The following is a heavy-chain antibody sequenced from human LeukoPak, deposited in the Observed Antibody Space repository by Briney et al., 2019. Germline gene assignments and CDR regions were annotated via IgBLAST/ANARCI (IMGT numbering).Heavy chain of an antibody. D-gene: IGHD4-11*01. J-gene: IGHJ4*02. CDR2: IYTSGST. V-gene: IGHV4-4*07. Sequence: SETLSLTCTVSGGSISSYYWSWIRQPAGKGLEWIGRIYTSGSTNYNPSLKSRVTMSVDTSKNQFSLKLSSVTAADTAVYYCARGSYYSNYGTHDYWGQGTLVTVSS. CDR3: ARGSYYSNYGTHDY. CDR1: GGSISSYY.